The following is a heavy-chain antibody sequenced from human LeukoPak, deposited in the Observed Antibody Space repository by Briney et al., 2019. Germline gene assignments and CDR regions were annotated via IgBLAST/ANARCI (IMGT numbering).Heavy chain of an antibody. D-gene: IGHD6-19*01. CDR1: GFTFSSYW. CDR2: IKQDGSEK. Sequence: GGSLKLSCAASGFTFSSYWMSWVRQAPGKGLEWVANIKQDGSEKYYVDSVKGRFTISRDNAKNSLYLQMNSLRAEDTAVYYCARERDLYSSGWYFWGQGTLVTVSS. CDR3: ARERDLYSSGWYF. J-gene: IGHJ4*02. V-gene: IGHV3-7*03.